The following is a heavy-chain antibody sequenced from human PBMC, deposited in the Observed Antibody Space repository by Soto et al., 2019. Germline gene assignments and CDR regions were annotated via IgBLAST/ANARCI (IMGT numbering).Heavy chain of an antibody. CDR2: IYHSGST. CDR1: WGSGSGGGCC. D-gene: IGHD2-2*01. J-gene: IGHJ5*02. Sequence: SQTLCLRWTVSWGSGSGGGCCWSWIRQPPGKGLEWIGNIYHSGSTNYNPSLKSRVTISVDRSKNQFSLKLSSVTAADTAVYYCARVPDRWGQGTLVTVSS. CDR3: ARVPDR. V-gene: IGHV4-30-2*01.